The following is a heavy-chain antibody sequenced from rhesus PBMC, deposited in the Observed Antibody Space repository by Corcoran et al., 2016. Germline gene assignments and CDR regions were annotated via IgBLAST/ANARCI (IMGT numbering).Heavy chain of an antibody. CDR3: ARRARAGGWFDY. J-gene: IGHJ4*01. CDR1: GGSISSSNW. CDR2: IYSKSEST. Sequence: QVQLQESGPGLVKPSETLSLTCAVSGGSISSSNWWSWIRQPPGKGLEWIGGIYSKSESTNNNPSLKSRVTISKDTSKNQFSLKLSSVTAADTAVYYCARRARAGGWFDYWGQGVLVTVSS. D-gene: IGHD6-31*01. V-gene: IGHV4S12*01.